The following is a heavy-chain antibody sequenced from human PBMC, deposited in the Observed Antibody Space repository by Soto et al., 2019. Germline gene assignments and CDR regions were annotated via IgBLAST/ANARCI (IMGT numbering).Heavy chain of an antibody. CDR3: ARVFPVAATRWLFDP. D-gene: IGHD2-15*01. CDR2: ISTYNGNT. CDR1: GYTFTSYD. Sequence: QVQLVQSGAEVKKPGASVKVSCKASGYTFTSYDISWVRQSPGQGIEWMGWISTYNGNTNYAQKLQGRVTMTTYTSTSTAYMELRSLRSDDTAVYYGARVFPVAATRWLFDPWGQGTMVTVSS. J-gene: IGHJ5*02. V-gene: IGHV1-18*01.